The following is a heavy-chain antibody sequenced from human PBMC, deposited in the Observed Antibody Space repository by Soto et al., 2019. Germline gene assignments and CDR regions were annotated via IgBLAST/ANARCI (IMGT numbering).Heavy chain of an antibody. V-gene: IGHV3-7*01. CDR3: ASYGGDIVVLPTATLDS. CDR1: GFTFSRYW. J-gene: IGHJ4*02. CDR2: IKQDGSEK. D-gene: IGHD2-2*01. Sequence: GGSLRLSCAASGFTFSRYWMSWVRQAPGKGLEWVAHIKQDGSEKYYVDSVKGRFTISRDNAKNSLYLQMNSLRAEDTAVYYCASYGGDIVVLPTATLDSWGQGTLVTVSS.